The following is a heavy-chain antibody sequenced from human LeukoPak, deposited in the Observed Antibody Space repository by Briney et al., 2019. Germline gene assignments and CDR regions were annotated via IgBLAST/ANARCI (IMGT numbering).Heavy chain of an antibody. CDR2: VSVSGGST. Sequence: PGGSLRLSCAASGFTFSNAWMSWVRQAPGKGLEWVSAVSVSGGSTNYADSVKGRFTVSRDNSKNTLYLQMNSLRAEDTAVYYCANSKVWAFDYWGQGTLVTVSS. J-gene: IGHJ4*02. CDR1: GFTFSNAW. CDR3: ANSKVWAFDY. D-gene: IGHD1-26*01. V-gene: IGHV3-23*01.